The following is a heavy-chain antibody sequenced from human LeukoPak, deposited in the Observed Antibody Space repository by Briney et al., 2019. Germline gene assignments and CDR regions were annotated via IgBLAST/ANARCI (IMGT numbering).Heavy chain of an antibody. CDR3: ARGRLGDSFDY. J-gene: IGHJ4*02. CDR2: IYYSGST. Sequence: PSETLSLTCTVSGGSISSYYWSWIRQPPGKGLEWIGYIYYSGSTNYNPSLKSRVTISVDTSKNQFSLKLSSVTAADTAVYYCARGRLGDSFDYWGQGTLVTVSS. V-gene: IGHV4-59*08. CDR1: GGSISSYY. D-gene: IGHD3-16*01.